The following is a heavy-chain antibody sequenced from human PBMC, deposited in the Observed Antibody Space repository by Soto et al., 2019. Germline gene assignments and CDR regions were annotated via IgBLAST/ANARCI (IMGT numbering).Heavy chain of an antibody. CDR3: AQKMILHTVEVPQNSFQY. J-gene: IGHJ4*02. Sequence: PGGSXRVSGSASVVICINYDIIWFGHTPEKGLEWVSTISGNGGTTYYADSVKGRFTISRDNFKKTLHLQMTSLGAADTARYFCAQKMILHTVEVPQNSFQYWGQGALVTV. CDR2: ISGNGGTT. D-gene: IGHD2-15*01. V-gene: IGHV3-23*01. CDR1: VVICINYD.